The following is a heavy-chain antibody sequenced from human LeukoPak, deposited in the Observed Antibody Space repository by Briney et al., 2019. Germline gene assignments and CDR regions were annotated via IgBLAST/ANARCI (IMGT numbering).Heavy chain of an antibody. V-gene: IGHV1-2*02. D-gene: IGHD5-12*01. Sequence: GASVKVSCKASGYTFTSYFIHWVRQAPGQGLEWMGWINPNSGGTNYAQKFQGRVTMTRDTSISTAYMELSRLRSDDTAVYYCATWAKWLQDYYYGMDVWGQGTTVTVSS. CDR3: ATWAKWLQDYYYGMDV. J-gene: IGHJ6*02. CDR2: INPNSGGT. CDR1: GYTFTSYF.